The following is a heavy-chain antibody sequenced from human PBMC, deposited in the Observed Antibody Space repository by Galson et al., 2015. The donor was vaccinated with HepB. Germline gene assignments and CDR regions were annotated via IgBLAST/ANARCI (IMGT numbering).Heavy chain of an antibody. J-gene: IGHJ6*04. Sequence: SLRLSCAASGFTFSSYSMNWVRQAPGKGLEWVSHISSSSSTIYYADSVKGRFTISRDNAKNSLYLQMNSLRAEDTAVYYCARGKGLAADEGAFLYYYYYCGMDLWGKETTVTVAS. CDR2: ISSSSSTI. CDR1: GFTFSSYS. V-gene: IGHV3-48*01. CDR3: ARGKGLAADEGAFLYYYYYCGMDL. D-gene: IGHD6-13*01.